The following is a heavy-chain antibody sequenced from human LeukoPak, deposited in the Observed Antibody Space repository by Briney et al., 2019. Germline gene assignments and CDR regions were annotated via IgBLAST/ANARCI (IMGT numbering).Heavy chain of an antibody. CDR1: GFPFSNYW. J-gene: IGHJ5*02. D-gene: IGHD4-23*01. CDR2: MKEDGGEI. CDR3: ARDRGYSTFDN. V-gene: IGHV3-7*01. Sequence: GGSLRFSCAASGFPFSNYWMSWVRQAPGKGLKWVANMKEDGGEINYVDSVKGRFTISRDNAKNSLYLHMNSLRVDDTAVYYCARDRGYSTFDNWGQGTLVTVSS.